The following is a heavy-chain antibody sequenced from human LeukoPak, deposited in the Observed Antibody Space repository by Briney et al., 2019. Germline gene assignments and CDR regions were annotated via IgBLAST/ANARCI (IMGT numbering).Heavy chain of an antibody. V-gene: IGHV3-49*04. D-gene: IGHD3-22*01. Sequence: GGSLRLSCTASGFTFGDYAMSWVRQAPGKGLEWISFIRRKAHGGTTEYAASVKGRFSSSRDDSKSIAYLQMNSLKTEDTAVYFCTRVTYYYDNSGYFHFDYWGQGTLVTVSS. CDR1: GFTFGDYA. J-gene: IGHJ4*02. CDR2: IRRKAHGGTT. CDR3: TRVTYYYDNSGYFHFDY.